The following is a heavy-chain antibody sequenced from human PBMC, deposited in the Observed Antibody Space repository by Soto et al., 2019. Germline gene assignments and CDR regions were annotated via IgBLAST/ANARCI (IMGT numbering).Heavy chain of an antibody. J-gene: IGHJ4*02. V-gene: IGHV3-21*01. CDR3: ASEPVGWDS. CDR1: GFTFDTYT. CDR2: ITTSTT. Sequence: EVQLVESGGGLVKPGESLRLSCEAFGFTFDTYTMHWVRQAPGKGLEWVSSITTSTTFDADSVKGRFTISRANDRNSLYLQMNCLRASATATYYGASEPVGWDSWGQGTLVTVSS. D-gene: IGHD1-26*01.